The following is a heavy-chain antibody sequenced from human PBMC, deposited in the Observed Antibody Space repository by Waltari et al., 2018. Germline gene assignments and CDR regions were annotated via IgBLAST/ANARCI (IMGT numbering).Heavy chain of an antibody. CDR3: ARDRDTSDAFDI. CDR2: IYSGGST. J-gene: IGHJ3*02. CDR1: GFTVSRNY. D-gene: IGHD5-18*01. V-gene: IGHV3-66*02. Sequence: EVQLVESGGGLVQPGGSLRLSCAASGFTVSRNYMSWVRQAPGKGLEWVSVIYSGGSTYYADSVKGRFTIYRDNSKNTLYLQMNSLRAEDTAVYYCARDRDTSDAFDIWGQGTMVTVSS.